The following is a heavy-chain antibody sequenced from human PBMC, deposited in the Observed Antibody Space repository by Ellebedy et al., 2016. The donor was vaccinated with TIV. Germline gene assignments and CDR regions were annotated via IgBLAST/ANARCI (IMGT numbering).Heavy chain of an antibody. V-gene: IGHV1-2*02. D-gene: IGHD4-17*01. CDR1: GYTFTYRY. CDR2: INPNSCGT. Sequence: AASVTVSCKASGYTFTYRYLHWVRQARSQALEWMGWINPNSCGTNYAQKFQGRVTMTRDTSISTAYMELSRLRSDDTAVYYCAREDTPTTVTTGDYWGQGTLVTVSS. J-gene: IGHJ4*02. CDR3: AREDTPTTVTTGDY.